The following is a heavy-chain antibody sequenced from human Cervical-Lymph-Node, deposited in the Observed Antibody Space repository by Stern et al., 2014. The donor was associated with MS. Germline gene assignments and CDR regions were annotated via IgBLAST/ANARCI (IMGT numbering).Heavy chain of an antibody. CDR2: ISLNRGG. Sequence: QLKLQESGPGLVKPSGTLSLKCIVSGDSIRSGGEYWGVHPQHPGKGPGRRGLISLNRGGHHNPSHPSTATIPLEPANTPIVSDYYNPSLQSRVTISLAASTNQFSLDLTSVTAADTAVYYCARAIAPLGTWRRGSYFDSWGRGTLVTVSS. J-gene: IGHJ4*02. CDR3: AASTNQFSLDLTSVTAADTAVYYCARAIAPLGTWRRGSYFDS. D-gene: IGHD2-21*02. V-gene: IGHV4-31*01. CDR1: GDSIRSGGEY.